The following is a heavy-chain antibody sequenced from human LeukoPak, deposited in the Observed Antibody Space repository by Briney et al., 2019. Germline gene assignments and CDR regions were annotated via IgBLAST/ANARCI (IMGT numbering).Heavy chain of an antibody. V-gene: IGHV4-38-2*02. CDR1: GYSISSGYY. J-gene: IGHJ4*02. D-gene: IGHD3-22*01. CDR3: ARVGGGSSGYYFDY. CDR2: IYHSGST. Sequence: SETLSLTCTVSGYSISSGYYWGWIRQPPGKGLEWIGSIYHSGSTYYNPSLKSRVTISVDRSKNQFSPKLSSVTAADTAVYYCARVGGGSSGYYFDYWGQGTLVTVSS.